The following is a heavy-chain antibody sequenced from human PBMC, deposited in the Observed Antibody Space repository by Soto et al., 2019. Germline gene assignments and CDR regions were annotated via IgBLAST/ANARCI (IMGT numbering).Heavy chain of an antibody. V-gene: IGHV3-9*01. J-gene: IGHJ2*01. CDR2: ISWNSTTI. CDR1: GFTFDDYA. CDR3: AKENWYPDL. Sequence: PGGSLRLSCAASGFTFDDYAMHWVRQAPGKGLEWVSYISWNSTTIDYADSVKGRFTISRDNAENSLFLQMNSLRVEDTAVYYCAKENWYPDLWGRGTLVTVSS.